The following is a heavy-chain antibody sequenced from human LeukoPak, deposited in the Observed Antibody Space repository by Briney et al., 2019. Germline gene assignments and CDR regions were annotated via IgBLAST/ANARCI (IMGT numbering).Heavy chain of an antibody. V-gene: IGHV3-9*01. CDR1: GFTFEDYA. Sequence: PGGSLRLSCAAFGFTFEDYAMYWVRQVPGKGLEWVSDISWNSGTIGYADSVKGRLTSSRDNAKKSLYLQMNSLRPEDTAMYYCAKSDSAGSTYALDIWGQGTLVTVSS. CDR2: ISWNSGTI. J-gene: IGHJ3*02. CDR3: AKSDSAGSTYALDI. D-gene: IGHD1-1*01.